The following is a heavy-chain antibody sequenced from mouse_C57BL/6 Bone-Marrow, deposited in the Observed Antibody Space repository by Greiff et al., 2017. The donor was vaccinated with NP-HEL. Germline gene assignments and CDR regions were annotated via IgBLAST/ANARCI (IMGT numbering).Heavy chain of an antibody. CDR3: TGGNYGWYFDV. CDR2: ISSGGDYI. Sequence: EVKLEESGEGLVKPGGSLKLSCAASGFTFSSYAMSWVRQTPEKRLEWVAYISSGGDYIYYADTVKGRFTISRDNARNTLYLQMSSLKSEDTAMYYCTGGNYGWYFDVWGTGTTVTVSS. V-gene: IGHV5-9-1*02. CDR1: GFTFSSYA. D-gene: IGHD2-1*01. J-gene: IGHJ1*03.